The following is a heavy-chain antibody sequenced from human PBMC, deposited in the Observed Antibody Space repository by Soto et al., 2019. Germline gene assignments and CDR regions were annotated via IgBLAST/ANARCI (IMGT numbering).Heavy chain of an antibody. CDR1: GFTFSSYA. J-gene: IGHJ4*02. Sequence: PGGSLRLSCAASGFTFSSYAMSWVRQAPGKGLEWVSAISGTTDNTYYADSVKGRLTITRDNSKNTLYLQMNSLRAEDTALYYFARSPRRVIFDFDAWGLGALVTVSS. V-gene: IGHV3-23*01. D-gene: IGHD3-10*01. CDR2: ISGTTDNT. CDR3: ARSPRRVIFDFDA.